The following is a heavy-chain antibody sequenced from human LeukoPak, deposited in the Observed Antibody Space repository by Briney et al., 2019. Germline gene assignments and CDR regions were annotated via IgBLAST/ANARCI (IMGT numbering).Heavy chain of an antibody. CDR3: ATYYDFWSGYEYLRYFDY. J-gene: IGHJ4*02. CDR1: GFTFSSYG. Sequence: GGSLRLSCAASGFTFSSYGMSWVRQAPGKGLEWVSYISSSSSTIYYADSVEGRFTISRDNAKNSLYLQMNSLRAEDTAVYYCATYYDFWSGYEYLRYFDYWGQGTLVTVSS. D-gene: IGHD3-3*01. V-gene: IGHV3-48*01. CDR2: ISSSSSTI.